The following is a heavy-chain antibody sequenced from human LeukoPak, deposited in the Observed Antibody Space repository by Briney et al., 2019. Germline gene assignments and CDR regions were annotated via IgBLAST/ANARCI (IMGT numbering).Heavy chain of an antibody. V-gene: IGHV3-21*06. CDR2: ISSTSTYI. CDR1: GFTFSSYG. D-gene: IGHD2-2*01. CDR3: ARGSGYCTTTTCPGWFDP. J-gene: IGHJ5*02. Sequence: PGGSLRLSCAASGFTFSSYGMHWVRQAPGKGLEWVWSISSTSTYIYYADSVKGRFTVSRDNAKNSLFLKMNSLRAEDTAVYYCARGSGYCTTTTCPGWFDPWGQGTLVTVSS.